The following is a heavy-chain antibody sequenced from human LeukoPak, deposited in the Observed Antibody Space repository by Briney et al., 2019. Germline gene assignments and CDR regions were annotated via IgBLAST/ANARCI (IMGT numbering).Heavy chain of an antibody. CDR3: AREVVVPAAMFGFDP. Sequence: SETLSLTCTVSGGSISSYYWSWIRQPPGKGLEWIGYIYYSGSTNYNPSLRSRVTISVDTSKNQFSLKLSSVTAADTAVYYCAREVVVPAAMFGFDPWGQGTLVTVSS. CDR1: GGSISSYY. V-gene: IGHV4-59*01. J-gene: IGHJ5*02. CDR2: IYYSGST. D-gene: IGHD2-2*01.